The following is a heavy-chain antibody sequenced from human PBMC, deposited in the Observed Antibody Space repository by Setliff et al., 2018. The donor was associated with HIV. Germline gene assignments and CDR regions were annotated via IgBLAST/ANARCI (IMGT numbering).Heavy chain of an antibody. CDR1: GGSISSYY. V-gene: IGHV4-59*01. D-gene: IGHD3-22*01. CDR2: TYYSGST. J-gene: IGHJ3*02. Sequence: SETLSLTCTVSGGSISSYYWSWIRQPPGKGLEWIGYTYYSGSTNYNPSLKSRVTISVDTSKNQFSLKLSSVTAADTAVYYCARDRPDLYYDSSGDAFDIWGQGATVTVSS. CDR3: ARDRPDLYYDSSGDAFDI.